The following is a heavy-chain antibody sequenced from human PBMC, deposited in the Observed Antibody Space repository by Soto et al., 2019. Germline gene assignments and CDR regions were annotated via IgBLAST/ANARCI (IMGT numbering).Heavy chain of an antibody. Sequence: GGSLRLSCAASGFTFSDAWMSWVRQAPGQGLDWVGRIKSKSDGGTTEYAAPVRGRFTISRDDSKNTSYLQMNSLKTEDTAVYYCTTDLWRIAVVVGSTGYFNPWGQGTQVTSPQ. CDR3: TTDLWRIAVVVGSTGYFNP. CDR2: IKSKSDGGTT. D-gene: IGHD2-15*01. V-gene: IGHV3-15*01. J-gene: IGHJ5*02. CDR1: GFTFSDAW.